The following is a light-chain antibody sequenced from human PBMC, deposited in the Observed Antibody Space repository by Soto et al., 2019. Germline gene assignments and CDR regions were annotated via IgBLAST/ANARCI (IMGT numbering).Light chain of an antibody. Sequence: QSALTQPASVSGSPGQSITISCTGTSSDVGGYNYVTWYQHHPGKAPKLMIYDVSNRPSGVSNRFSGSKSGNTASLTISGLRADDEADYYCSSYTTSSTRVFGTGTKLTVL. J-gene: IGLJ1*01. V-gene: IGLV2-14*01. CDR3: SSYTTSSTRV. CDR1: SSDVGGYNY. CDR2: DVS.